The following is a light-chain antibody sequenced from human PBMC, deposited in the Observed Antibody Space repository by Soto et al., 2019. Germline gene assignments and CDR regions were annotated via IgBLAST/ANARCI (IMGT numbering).Light chain of an antibody. V-gene: IGKV3-15*01. CDR2: GTS. CDR3: QQYNNWITWT. CDR1: QSVSSN. Sequence: EILLTQSPSSLSVSLGERATLSCRASQSVSSNLAWYQQQPRQTPRLLIYGTSTRATGIPARFSGSRSSTEFTLPISSRLSADFAVDFCQQYNNWITWTFGQGTKVDIK. J-gene: IGKJ1*01.